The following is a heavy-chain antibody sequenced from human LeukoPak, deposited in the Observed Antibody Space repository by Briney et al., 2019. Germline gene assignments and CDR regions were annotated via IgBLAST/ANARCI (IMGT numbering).Heavy chain of an antibody. CDR3: ARKRSFDL. CDR2: IYYSESA. V-gene: IGHV4-59*02. D-gene: IGHD3-9*01. CDR1: GDSVSNYY. J-gene: IGHJ4*02. Sequence: SGTLSLTCTVSGDSVSNYYWSWIRQPPGKRLEWIGCIYYSESATYNPSLKSRVTISLDTSKNQFFLKLSSVTAANTAVYYCARKRSFDLWGQGTLVTVSS.